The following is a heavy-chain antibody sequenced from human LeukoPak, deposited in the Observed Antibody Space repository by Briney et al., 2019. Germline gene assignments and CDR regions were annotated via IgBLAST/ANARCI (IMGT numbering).Heavy chain of an antibody. J-gene: IGHJ4*02. CDR1: GFTFDDYA. V-gene: IGHV3-9*01. Sequence: GGSLRLSCAASGFTFDDYAMHWVRQAPGKGLEWVSGISWNSGSIGYADSVKGRFTISRDNAKNSLYLQMNSLRAEDRALYYCAKVTYGDLYYFDYWGQGTLVTVSS. CDR3: AKVTYGDLYYFDY. CDR2: ISWNSGSI. D-gene: IGHD4-17*01.